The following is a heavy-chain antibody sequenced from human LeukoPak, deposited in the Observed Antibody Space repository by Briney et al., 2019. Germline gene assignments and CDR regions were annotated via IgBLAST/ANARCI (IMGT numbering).Heavy chain of an antibody. CDR1: GFTFSSYT. J-gene: IGHJ4*02. D-gene: IGHD7-27*01. CDR2: ITTSDGNT. Sequence: PGGSLRLSCAASGFTFSSYTMSWVRQAPGKGLEWASTITTSDGNTYYADSVKGRFTVSGDNSKNTLFLQMNSLRAEDTAVYYCAKDGGLWVSAHWGDSWGRGTLVTVSS. V-gene: IGHV3-23*01. CDR3: AKDGGLWVSAHWGDS.